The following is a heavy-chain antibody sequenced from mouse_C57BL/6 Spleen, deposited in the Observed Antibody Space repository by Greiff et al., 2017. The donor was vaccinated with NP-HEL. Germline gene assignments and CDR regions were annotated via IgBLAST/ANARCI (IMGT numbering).Heavy chain of an antibody. Sequence: QVQLQQPGAELVKPGASVKMSCKASGYTFTSYWITWVKQRPGQGLEWIGDIYPGSGSTNYNEKFKSKATLTVDTSSSTAYMQLSSLTSEDSAVYYCARRDYGSSSWFAYWRQGTLVTVSA. V-gene: IGHV1-55*01. D-gene: IGHD1-1*01. J-gene: IGHJ3*01. CDR2: IYPGSGST. CDR1: GYTFTSYW. CDR3: ARRDYGSSSWFAY.